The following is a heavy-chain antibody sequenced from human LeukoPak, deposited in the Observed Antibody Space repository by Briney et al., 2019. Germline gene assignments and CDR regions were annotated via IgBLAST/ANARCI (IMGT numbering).Heavy chain of an antibody. CDR3: ARDRSGYAFDI. Sequence: SVKVSCKASGGTFSSYTISWVRQVPGQGLEWMGRIIPILGIANYAQKFQGRVTITADKSTSTAYMELSSLRSEDTAVYYCARDRSGYAFDIWGQGTMVTVSS. CDR2: IIPILGIA. D-gene: IGHD6-19*01. V-gene: IGHV1-69*04. CDR1: GGTFSSYT. J-gene: IGHJ3*02.